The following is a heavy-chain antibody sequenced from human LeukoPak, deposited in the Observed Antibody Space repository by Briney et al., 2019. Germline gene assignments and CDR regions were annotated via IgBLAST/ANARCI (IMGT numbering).Heavy chain of an antibody. CDR1: GGSISSYY. Sequence: SETLSLTCTVSGGSISSYYWSWIRQPPGKGLEWIGYIYYSGSTNYNPSLKSRVTISVDTSKNQFPLKLSSVTAADTAVYYCARYGRGYSYGYNYWGQGTLVTVSS. CDR3: ARYGRGYSYGYNY. V-gene: IGHV4-59*08. J-gene: IGHJ4*02. CDR2: IYYSGST. D-gene: IGHD5-18*01.